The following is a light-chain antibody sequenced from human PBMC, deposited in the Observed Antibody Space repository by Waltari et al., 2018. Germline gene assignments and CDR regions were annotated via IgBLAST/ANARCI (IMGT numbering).Light chain of an antibody. V-gene: IGKV1-5*03. J-gene: IGKJ1*01. CDR1: QSVSWW. CDR2: KAS. Sequence: DIQMTQSPSNLSASVGDRVPFTCRASQSVSWWLAWFQQKPGKAPKLLISKASSLESGVPSRFSGSGSATEFRLTISNLQPDDFATYYCQQYNSYSVTFGQGTKVEI. CDR3: QQYNSYSVT.